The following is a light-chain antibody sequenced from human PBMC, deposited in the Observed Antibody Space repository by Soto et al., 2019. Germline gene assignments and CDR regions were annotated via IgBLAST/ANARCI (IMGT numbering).Light chain of an antibody. CDR1: QTVNTDY. Sequence: EIVLTQPPGTLSLSPGETATSSCRASQTVNTDYLAWFQRRPGQAPRLLIFATSRRATDIPDRFSGSGSGTHFPLAIRRLEPEDFAVDYCHQCGYSPRTFDQGTTAE. CDR3: HQCGYSPRT. V-gene: IGKV3-20*01. J-gene: IGKJ1*01. CDR2: ATS.